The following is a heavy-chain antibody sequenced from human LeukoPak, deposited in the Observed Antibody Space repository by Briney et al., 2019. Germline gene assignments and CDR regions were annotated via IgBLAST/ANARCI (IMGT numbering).Heavy chain of an antibody. CDR1: GVTFGSYG. Sequence: GGSLRLSCTASGVTFGSYGMSWGRQAPGKGLEWVWRRKSKANGETTDYAAPVKGRLAISRDDSKDTLYLQMNSLKPADTAVYYCATAPGVGSGWYAEGFDYWGQGTLVTVSS. D-gene: IGHD6-19*01. CDR2: RKSKANGETT. CDR3: ATAPGVGSGWYAEGFDY. J-gene: IGHJ4*02. V-gene: IGHV3-15*01.